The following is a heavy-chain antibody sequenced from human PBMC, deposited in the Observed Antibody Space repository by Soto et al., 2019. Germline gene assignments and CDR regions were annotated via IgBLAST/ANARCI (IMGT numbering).Heavy chain of an antibody. Sequence: ASVKVSCKASGGTFSSYAISWVRQAPGQGLEWMGGIIPIFGTANYAQKFQGRVTITADESTSTAYMELSSLRSEDTAVYYCARDYSCAVGMDVWGQGTTVTVSS. D-gene: IGHD6-19*01. CDR1: GGTFSSYA. J-gene: IGHJ6*02. V-gene: IGHV1-69*13. CDR2: IIPIFGTA. CDR3: ARDYSCAVGMDV.